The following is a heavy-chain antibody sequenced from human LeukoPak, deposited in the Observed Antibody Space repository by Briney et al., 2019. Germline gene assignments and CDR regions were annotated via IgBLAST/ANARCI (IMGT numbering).Heavy chain of an antibody. V-gene: IGHV4-34*01. J-gene: IGHJ5*02. CDR2: INHSGST. D-gene: IGHD1-14*01. CDR3: ASSPGANNWFDP. Sequence: PSETLSLTCAVYGGFFSGYYWSWIRQPPGKGLEWLGEINHSGSTNYNPSLKSRVTISVETSKNQFSLKLSSVTAADTAVYYCASSPGANNWFDPWGQGTLVTVSS. CDR1: GGFFSGYY.